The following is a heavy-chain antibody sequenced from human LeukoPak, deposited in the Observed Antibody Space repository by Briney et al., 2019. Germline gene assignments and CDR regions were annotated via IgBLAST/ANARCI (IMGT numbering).Heavy chain of an antibody. CDR2: TYFRSKWYN. Sequence: ASQFLSLTCAISGDSVSSNSAAWNWIRQSPSRGLEWLGRTYFRSKWYNDYAVSVKSRITINPDTSKNQFSLQLNSVTPEDTAVYYCARDRRSSGWYWFDPWGQGTLVTVSS. J-gene: IGHJ5*02. V-gene: IGHV6-1*01. CDR3: ARDRRSSGWYWFDP. CDR1: GDSVSSNSAA. D-gene: IGHD6-19*01.